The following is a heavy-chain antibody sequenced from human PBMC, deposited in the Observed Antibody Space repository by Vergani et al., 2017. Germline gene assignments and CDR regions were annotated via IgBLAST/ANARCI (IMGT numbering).Heavy chain of an antibody. V-gene: IGHV4-59*01. D-gene: IGHD3-16*01. Sequence: QVQLQESGPGLVKPSETLSLTCTVSGGSITNNFWSWIRRPPGKGLEWIGYIHHSGATNSKSSLRSRVSISIDTSKRSFSLRLSSVTTADTAMYYCARDTFHFDSENYDDVVDSWVKGTMVIVSS. CDR3: ARDTFHFDSENYDDVVDS. J-gene: IGHJ6*04. CDR2: IHHSGAT. CDR1: GGSITNNF.